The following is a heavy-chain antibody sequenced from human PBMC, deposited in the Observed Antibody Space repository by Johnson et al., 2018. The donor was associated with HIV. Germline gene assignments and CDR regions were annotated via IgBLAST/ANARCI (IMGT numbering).Heavy chain of an antibody. CDR2: IKEDGSEK. CDR3: VKDIWASYDAFDI. J-gene: IGHJ3*02. D-gene: IGHD3-16*01. Sequence: QVQLVESGGGVVQPGGSLRLSCAVSGFTFTSYGMHWVRQAPGKGLEWVANIKEDGSEKYHADSVKGRFTISRDNSKNTLYLQMNSLRAEETALYYCVKDIWASYDAFDIWGQGTMVTVSS. V-gene: IGHV3-30*02. CDR1: GFTFTSYG.